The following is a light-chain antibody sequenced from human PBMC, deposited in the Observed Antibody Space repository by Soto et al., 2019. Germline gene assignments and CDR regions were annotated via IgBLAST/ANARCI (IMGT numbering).Light chain of an antibody. CDR2: AAP. CDR3: QQSYSIPYT. Sequence: DIQMTQSPSSLSASVGDRVTITCRASQRISSYLNWYQQKPGKAPKLLIYAAPSLQSGVPSRFSGSGSGTDFTLTISSLQPEDFATYYCQQSYSIPYTCGQGTKVDIK. CDR1: QRISSY. J-gene: IGKJ2*01. V-gene: IGKV1-39*01.